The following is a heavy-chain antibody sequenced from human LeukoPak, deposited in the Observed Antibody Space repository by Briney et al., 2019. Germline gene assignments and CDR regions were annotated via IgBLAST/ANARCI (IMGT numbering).Heavy chain of an antibody. V-gene: IGHV4-39*07. CDR2: IYYSGST. CDR1: GVSISSSNSY. Sequence: SETLSLTCTVSGVSISSSNSYWGWIRQPPGKGLEWIGSIYYSGSTYYNPSLKSRVTISVDTSKNQFSLKLSSVTAADTAVYYCARVFRLGQWLATHDAFDIWGQGTMVTVSS. D-gene: IGHD6-19*01. CDR3: ARVFRLGQWLATHDAFDI. J-gene: IGHJ3*02.